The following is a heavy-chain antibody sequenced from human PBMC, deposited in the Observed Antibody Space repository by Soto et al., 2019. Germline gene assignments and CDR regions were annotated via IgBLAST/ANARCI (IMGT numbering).Heavy chain of an antibody. CDR3: ARGAGAVTMDTFGP. CDR2: SYYSGST. Sequence: SETLSLPCTASGGSVSSGSYDWSWIPQPQGKGREWIGNSYYSGSTNYNPSIKSRVTISVDTSKNQFSLKLSSVTAAHPAVYYCARGAGAVTMDTFGPWGHGTRGTISS. V-gene: IGHV4-61*01. CDR1: GGSVSSGSYD. J-gene: IGHJ5*02. D-gene: IGHD3-10*01.